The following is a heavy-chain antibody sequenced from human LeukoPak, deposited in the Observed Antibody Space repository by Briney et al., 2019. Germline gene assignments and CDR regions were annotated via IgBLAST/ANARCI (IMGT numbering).Heavy chain of an antibody. CDR2: ISSSSTTI. CDR3: ARDEYYDSSGYTS. J-gene: IGHJ4*02. V-gene: IGHV3-48*01. D-gene: IGHD3-22*01. CDR1: GFTFSSYS. Sequence: GGSLRLSCAASGFTFSSYSMTWDRQAPGKGLERLSYISSSSTTIHYADSVKGRFTISRDNAKNSLYLQMNSLRAEDTAIYYCARDEYYDSSGYTSWGQGTLVTVSS.